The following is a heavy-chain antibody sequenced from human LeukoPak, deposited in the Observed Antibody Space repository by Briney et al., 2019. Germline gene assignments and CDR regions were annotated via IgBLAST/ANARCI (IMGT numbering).Heavy chain of an antibody. CDR3: AKDRYDFERGPQPFDP. CDR1: GFTFSSYA. J-gene: IGHJ5*02. Sequence: PGGSLRLSCAASGFTFSSYATHWVRQAPGKGLEWAAVISYDGSNKYYADSVKGRFTISRDNSKNTLYLQMNSLRAEDTAVYYCAKDRYDFERGPQPFDPWGQGTLVTVSS. CDR2: ISYDGSNK. D-gene: IGHD3-3*01. V-gene: IGHV3-30-3*01.